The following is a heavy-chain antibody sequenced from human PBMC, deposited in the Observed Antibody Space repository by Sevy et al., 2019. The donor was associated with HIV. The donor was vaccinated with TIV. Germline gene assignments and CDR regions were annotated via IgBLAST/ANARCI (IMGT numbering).Heavy chain of an antibody. V-gene: IGHV3-15*01. D-gene: IGHD3-22*01. CDR2: IKSKTDGGTT. CDR3: SLNTRGSSGAFDY. J-gene: IGHJ4*02. Sequence: GGSLRLSCAASGFTFSNAWMSWVRQAPGKGLEWVGRIKSKTDGGTTDYAQPVKGRFTIARDDSKNTLYLQMNSLKNEDTAVYYCSLNTRGSSGAFDYWGQGALVTVSS. CDR1: GFTFSNAW.